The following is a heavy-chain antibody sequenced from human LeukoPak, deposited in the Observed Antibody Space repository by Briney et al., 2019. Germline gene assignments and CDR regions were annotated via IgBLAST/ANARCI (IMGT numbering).Heavy chain of an antibody. Sequence: SETLSLTCTVFGGSISSSSYHWYWIRQPAGKGLEWIGRIFTSGSTNYNPSLKSRVTMSLDTSKNQFSLKVSSVTAADTAVYYCARGRYNWNPHYYYYMDVWGKGTTVTVSS. J-gene: IGHJ6*03. CDR3: ARGRYNWNPHYYYYMDV. CDR1: GGSISSSSYH. D-gene: IGHD1-1*01. CDR2: IFTSGST. V-gene: IGHV4-61*02.